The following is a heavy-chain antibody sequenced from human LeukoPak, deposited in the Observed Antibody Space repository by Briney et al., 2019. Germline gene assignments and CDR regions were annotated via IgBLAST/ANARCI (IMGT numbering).Heavy chain of an antibody. CDR3: ARGSWVY. V-gene: IGHV1-3*01. Sequence: SVKVSCKASGYTFTSYAMHWVRQARGQRLEWKGWSNAGNGNTKNSQKIQGRVTITRDTSASTAYIELSSLRSEDTGVYYCARGSWVYWGQGTLVTVSS. D-gene: IGHD1-26*01. CDR2: SNAGNGNT. CDR1: GYTFTSYA. J-gene: IGHJ4*02.